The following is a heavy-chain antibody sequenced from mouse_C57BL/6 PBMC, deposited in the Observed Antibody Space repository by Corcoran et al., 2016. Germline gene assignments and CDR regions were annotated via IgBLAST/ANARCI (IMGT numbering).Heavy chain of an antibody. Sequence: DVQLQESGPGLVKPSQSLSLTCSVTGYSITSGYYWNWIRQFPGNKLEWMGYISYDGSNNYNPSLKNRISITRDTSKNQFFLKLNSVTTEDTATYYCARKEGYFDYWGQGTTLIVSS. J-gene: IGHJ2*01. V-gene: IGHV3-6*01. CDR2: ISYDGSN. CDR3: ARKEGYFDY. CDR1: GYSITSGYY.